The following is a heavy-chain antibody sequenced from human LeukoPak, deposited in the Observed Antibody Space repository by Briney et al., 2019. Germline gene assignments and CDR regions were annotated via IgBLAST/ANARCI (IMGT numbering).Heavy chain of an antibody. V-gene: IGHV1-46*01. CDR1: GYTFTSYY. J-gene: IGHJ5*02. CDR3: ARSITMINWFDP. D-gene: IGHD3-22*01. Sequence: GASVKVSCKASGYTFTSYYMHWVRQAPGQGLEWMGIINPSGGSTSYAQKFQGRVTMTRDTSTSTVYMELGSLRSEDTAVYYCARSITMINWFDPWGQGTLVTVSS. CDR2: INPSGGST.